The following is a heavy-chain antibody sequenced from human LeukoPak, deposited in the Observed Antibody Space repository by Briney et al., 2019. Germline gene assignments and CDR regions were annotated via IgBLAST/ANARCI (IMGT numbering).Heavy chain of an antibody. J-gene: IGHJ6*03. CDR2: INPNSGGT. V-gene: IGHV1-2*02. CDR1: GYTFTGYY. CDR3: ASKDVDTAMGELYMDV. Sequence: GASVKVSCKASGYTFTGYYMHWVRQAPGQGLEWMGWINPNSGGTNYAQKFQGRVTMTRDTSISTAYMELSRLRSDDTAVYYCASKDVDTAMGELYMDVWGKGTTVTVSS. D-gene: IGHD5-18*01.